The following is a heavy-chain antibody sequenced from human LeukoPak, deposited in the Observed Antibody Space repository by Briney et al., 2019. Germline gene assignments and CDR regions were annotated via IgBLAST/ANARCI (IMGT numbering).Heavy chain of an antibody. CDR3: ARGPSEYSSSSDTLDV. J-gene: IGHJ3*01. V-gene: IGHV1-46*01. CDR2: INPSGGST. CDR1: GYTFTGYY. Sequence: ASVKVSCKASGYTFTGYYMHWVRQAPGQGLEWMGWINPSGGSTSYARKFQVRVTMTRDMSTSTVYMELSSLRSEDTAVYYCARGPSEYSSSSDTLDVWGQGTMVTVSS. D-gene: IGHD6-6*01.